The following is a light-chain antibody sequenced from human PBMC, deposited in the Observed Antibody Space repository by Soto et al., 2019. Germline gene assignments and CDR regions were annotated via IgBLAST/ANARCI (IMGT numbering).Light chain of an antibody. CDR2: AAS. V-gene: IGKV3-20*01. Sequence: EIVLTQSPGTLSLSPGERATLSCRASQSVRSSSLAWYQQKPGQAPRLLIYAASSRASGIPGRFSGSGSGTDFTLTISRLEPEDFAVYYCQQYVGSPPTYTFGQWTKLEIK. J-gene: IGKJ2*01. CDR1: QSVRSSS. CDR3: QQYVGSPPTYT.